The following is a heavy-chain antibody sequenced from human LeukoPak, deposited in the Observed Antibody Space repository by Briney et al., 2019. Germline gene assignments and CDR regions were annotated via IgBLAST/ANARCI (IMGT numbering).Heavy chain of an antibody. Sequence: GGSLRLSCAASGFTFSDYGMHWVRQAPGKGLEWVANIDQDGSGRYYVDSVKGRFTISRDNAKNSLYLQMNSLRAEDTAVYYCARDLYSGSYYRVNYWGQGTLVTVSS. D-gene: IGHD1-26*01. CDR3: ARDLYSGSYYRVNY. V-gene: IGHV3-7*01. CDR1: GFTFSDYG. CDR2: IDQDGSGR. J-gene: IGHJ4*02.